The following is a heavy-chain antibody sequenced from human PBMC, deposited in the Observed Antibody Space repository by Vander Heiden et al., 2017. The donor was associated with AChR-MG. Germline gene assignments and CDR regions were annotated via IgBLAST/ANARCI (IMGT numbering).Heavy chain of an antibody. Sequence: QVQLVQSGSELKKPGASVKVSCKASGYTFSSYAIIRVRQAPGQGLEYVGWINTGTGSPTYAPGFTGRFVLSLDTSVRTSHLQINSLKSEDTAVYYCARVRHDPDPMFDYWGQGALVTVS. V-gene: IGHV7-4-1*02. J-gene: IGHJ4*02. D-gene: IGHD3-16*01. CDR3: ARVRHDPDPMFDY. CDR1: GYTFSSYA. CDR2: INTGTGSP.